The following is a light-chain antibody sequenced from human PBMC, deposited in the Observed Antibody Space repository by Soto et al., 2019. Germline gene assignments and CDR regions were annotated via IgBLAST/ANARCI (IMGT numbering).Light chain of an antibody. Sequence: AIEMTQSPSSLSASVGDRVTITCRASQGIRNDLTWYQQIPGKAPKLLIYSASNLQTGVPSRFSGSGSGTDFTLTISSLQPDDSATYYCLQDYNYPYTFGQGTKLEI. CDR2: SAS. V-gene: IGKV1-6*01. CDR3: LQDYNYPYT. J-gene: IGKJ2*01. CDR1: QGIRND.